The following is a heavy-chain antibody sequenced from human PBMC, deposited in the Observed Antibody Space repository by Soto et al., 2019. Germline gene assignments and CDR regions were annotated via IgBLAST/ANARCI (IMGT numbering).Heavy chain of an antibody. CDR3: ARDESAGSSIRY. CDR1: RSPFSTYG. Sequence: EVQVVESGGGLVKPGGSLRLSCTASRSPFSTYGMNWVRQAPGKGLEWVSSISNGGDYIYYADSVQGRFTISRDNAKNSLYLQMSSLRVEDTAVYFCARDESAGSSIRYWGQGTLVTVSS. CDR2: ISNGGDYI. J-gene: IGHJ4*02. D-gene: IGHD6-13*01. V-gene: IGHV3-21*01.